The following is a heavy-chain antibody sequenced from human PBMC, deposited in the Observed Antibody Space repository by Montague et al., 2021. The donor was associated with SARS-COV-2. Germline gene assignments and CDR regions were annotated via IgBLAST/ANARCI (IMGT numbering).Heavy chain of an antibody. CDR1: GFTFSKHA. CDR2: ISSSTNII. CDR3: AKDLVLRAARPDALDV. Sequence: SLRLSCAVSGFTFSKHAMSWVRQAPGKGLEWISYISSSTNIIYYADSVKGRFTTSRDNARNSLYLQMNSLRVDDTAVYYCAKDLVLRAARPDALDVWGQGTVVTVSS. V-gene: IGHV3-48*04. D-gene: IGHD6-6*01. J-gene: IGHJ3*01.